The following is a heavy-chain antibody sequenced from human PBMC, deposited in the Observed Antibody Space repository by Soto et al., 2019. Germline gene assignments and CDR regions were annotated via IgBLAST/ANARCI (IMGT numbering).Heavy chain of an antibody. CDR1: GFTFSSYS. Sequence: GGSLRLSCAASGFTFSSYSMNWVRQAPGKGLEWVSSISSSSSYIYYADSVKGRFTISRDNAKNSLYLQMNSLRAEDTAVYYCASYSATVTTRIFDYWGQGTLVTVSS. D-gene: IGHD4-17*01. CDR2: ISSSSSYI. CDR3: ASYSATVTTRIFDY. J-gene: IGHJ4*02. V-gene: IGHV3-21*01.